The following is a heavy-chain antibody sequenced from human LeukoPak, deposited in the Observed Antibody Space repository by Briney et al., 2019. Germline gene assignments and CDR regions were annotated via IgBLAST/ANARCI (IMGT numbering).Heavy chain of an antibody. CDR3: VRKLRGPTFFYF. V-gene: IGHV3-48*03. Sequence: GGSLRLSCEASGFTFTRYDMNWVRQAPGKGLEWVSYIRNSGRSIFYADSVKGRFTISRDDASNSLYLQMNSLRAEDTAVYDCVRKLRGPTFFYFWGQGTRVPV. CDR2: IRNSGRSI. CDR1: GFTFTRYD. D-gene: IGHD2-15*01. J-gene: IGHJ4*02.